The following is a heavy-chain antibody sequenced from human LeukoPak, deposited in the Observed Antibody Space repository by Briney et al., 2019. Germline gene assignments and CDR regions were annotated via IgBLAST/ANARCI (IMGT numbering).Heavy chain of an antibody. V-gene: IGHV3-23*01. CDR1: GFTFSSYA. Sequence: PGGSLRLSCAASGFTFSSYAMNWVRQAPGKGLEWVSSISGSGDRTYYADSVNGRFTISRDNSENTLYLQMNSLRAEDTAIYYCAKGGPYSSSWGGKFDHWGQGTLVTVSS. CDR3: AKGGPYSSSWGGKFDH. D-gene: IGHD6-13*01. J-gene: IGHJ4*02. CDR2: ISGSGDRT.